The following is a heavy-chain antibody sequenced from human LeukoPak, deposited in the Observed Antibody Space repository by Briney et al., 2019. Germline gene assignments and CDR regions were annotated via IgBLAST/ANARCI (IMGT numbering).Heavy chain of an antibody. CDR2: IIPIFGTA. D-gene: IGHD5-24*01. J-gene: IGHJ6*03. CDR3: AKNPRWLPSEYMDV. Sequence: VASVKVSCKASGGTFSSYAISWVRQAPGQGLEWMGGIIPIFGTANYAQKFQGRVTITTDESTSTAYMELSSLRSEDTAVYYCAKNPRWLPSEYMDVWGRGTTVTVSS. V-gene: IGHV1-69*05. CDR1: GGTFSSYA.